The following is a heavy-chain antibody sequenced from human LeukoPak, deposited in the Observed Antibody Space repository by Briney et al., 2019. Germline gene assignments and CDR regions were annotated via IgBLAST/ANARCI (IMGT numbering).Heavy chain of an antibody. CDR2: ISGSGGST. J-gene: IGHJ6*02. CDR3: AKRGDYELYYYYGMDV. D-gene: IGHD4-17*01. CDR1: GFTFSSYA. V-gene: IGHV3-23*01. Sequence: PGGSLRLSCAASGFTFSSYAMSWFRQAPGKGLEWVSAISGSGGSTYYADSVKGRFTISRDNSKNTLYLQMNSLRAEDTAVYYCAKRGDYELYYYYGMDVWGQGTTVTVSS.